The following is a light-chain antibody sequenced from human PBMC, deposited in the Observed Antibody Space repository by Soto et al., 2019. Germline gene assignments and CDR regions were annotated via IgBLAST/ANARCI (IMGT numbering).Light chain of an antibody. CDR2: DAS. Sequence: DIQMTQSPSTLSASVGDRVTITCRASQSISRGLAWYQQKQGKAPKLLSYDASNLESGAPSRFIASGSGTELTLAVSSLQPDDFETYYSQQYNSYAWTFGQGTKVEIK. J-gene: IGKJ1*01. V-gene: IGKV1-5*01. CDR1: QSISRG. CDR3: QQYNSYAWT.